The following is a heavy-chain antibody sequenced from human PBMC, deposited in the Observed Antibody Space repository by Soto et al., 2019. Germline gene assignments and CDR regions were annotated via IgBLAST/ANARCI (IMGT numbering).Heavy chain of an antibody. CDR2: INEDGGQK. Sequence: LRLSWAVSEFSFRSYWMTWVRQAPGKGLEWVALINEDGGQKYYVDSVKGRFTISRDNAKDSLYMQMDSLRAEDTAVYFCARVGYYGWDFDHWGQGTQVTVSS. CDR3: ARVGYYGWDFDH. CDR1: EFSFRSYW. V-gene: IGHV3-7*01. J-gene: IGHJ4*02. D-gene: IGHD3-3*01.